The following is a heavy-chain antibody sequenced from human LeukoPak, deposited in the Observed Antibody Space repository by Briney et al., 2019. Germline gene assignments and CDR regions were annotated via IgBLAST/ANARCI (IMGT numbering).Heavy chain of an antibody. Sequence: GASVKVSCKASGYTFTSYDINWVRQATGQGLEWMGWMNPNRGNTGYAQKFQGRVTITRNTSISTAYMELSSLRSEDTAVYYCARYGIAAAGKGAYYYYYYMDVWGKGTTVTVSS. D-gene: IGHD6-13*01. CDR1: GYTFTSYD. CDR2: MNPNRGNT. CDR3: ARYGIAAAGKGAYYYYYYMDV. J-gene: IGHJ6*03. V-gene: IGHV1-8*03.